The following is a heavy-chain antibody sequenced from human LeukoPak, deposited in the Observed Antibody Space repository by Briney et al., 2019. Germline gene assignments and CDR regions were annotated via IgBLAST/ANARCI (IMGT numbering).Heavy chain of an antibody. V-gene: IGHV3-21*06. D-gene: IGHD2-8*01. CDR2: ISSGSDYI. Sequence: PGGSLRLSCVASGFTYRRYSMNWVRQAPGKGLEWVSTISSGSDYIYHADSVRGRFTISRDNARNSLYLQMNSLRAEDTAVYYCARDLSLGMLGGFDFWGQGILVTVSS. CDR1: GFTYRRYS. J-gene: IGHJ4*02. CDR3: ARDLSLGMLGGFDF.